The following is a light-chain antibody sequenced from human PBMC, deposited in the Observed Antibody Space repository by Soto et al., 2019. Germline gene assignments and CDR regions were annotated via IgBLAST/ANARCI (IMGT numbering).Light chain of an antibody. CDR2: AAS. Sequence: DIQMTQSPSSVSASVGDRVTITCRASQDISSWLAWYQQKPGIAPKLLIYAASSLQSGVPSRFSGSGSGTDFTLTLRSLQSEDFATYYCQQANSFPLTFGGGTKVEMK. J-gene: IGKJ4*01. V-gene: IGKV1-12*01. CDR3: QQANSFPLT. CDR1: QDISSW.